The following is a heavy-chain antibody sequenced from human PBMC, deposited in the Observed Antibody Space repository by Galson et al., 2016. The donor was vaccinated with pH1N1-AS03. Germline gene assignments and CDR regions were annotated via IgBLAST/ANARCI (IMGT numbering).Heavy chain of an antibody. V-gene: IGHV3-33*01. CDR2: IWYDASYK. Sequence: SLRLSCAGSGFIFSSYGMHWVRQAPGKGLEWVAGIWYDASYKYYGDSVKGRFTISRDTSKNTLYLQMNSQRVEDTALYYCTRASVSGWYGSDYDYWGQGTLVPVSS. CDR3: TRASVSGWYGSDYDY. CDR1: GFIFSSYG. D-gene: IGHD6-19*01. J-gene: IGHJ4*02.